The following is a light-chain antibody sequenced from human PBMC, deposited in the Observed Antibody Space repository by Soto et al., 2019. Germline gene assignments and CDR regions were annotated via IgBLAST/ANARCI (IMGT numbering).Light chain of an antibody. V-gene: IGKV1-5*03. J-gene: IGKJ1*01. CDR1: QSISSW. CDR2: KAP. Sequence: DIELTQSPSTLSAYVGDRVTITCRASQSISSWLAWYQQKPGKAPKLLIYKAPSLESGVPSRFSGSGSGTEFTLTISSLQPDDFATYYCQQFWTFGQGTKVDIK. CDR3: QQFWT.